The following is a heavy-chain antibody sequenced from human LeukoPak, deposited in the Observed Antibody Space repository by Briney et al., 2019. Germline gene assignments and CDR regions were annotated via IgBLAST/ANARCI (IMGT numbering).Heavy chain of an antibody. J-gene: IGHJ3*02. CDR1: GFTFHDYA. CDR2: IRGGGGVQ. V-gene: IGHV3-23*01. Sequence: GGSLRLSCAASGFTFHDYAMHWVRQAPGKGLEYVSVIRGGGGVQYYAASVKGRFTIPRDNSKNTLYLQMNRLRAEDTAVYYYAKSSHSLGNDALDIWGQGTMFTVSS. D-gene: IGHD4-23*01. CDR3: AKSSHSLGNDALDI.